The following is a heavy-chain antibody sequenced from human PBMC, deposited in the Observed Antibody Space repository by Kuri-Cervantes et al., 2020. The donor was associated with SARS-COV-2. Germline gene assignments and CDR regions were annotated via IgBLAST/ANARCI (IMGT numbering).Heavy chain of an antibody. J-gene: IGHJ4*02. V-gene: IGHV4-4*02. CDR3: ATELPLTF. Sequence: GSLRLSCAVSGDSISTSNWWSWVRQPPGKGLEWIGEIHHSGSTSYNPSLKSRVTISVDRPKNQLSLRLRSMTAADTAVYYCATELPLTFWGQGTLVTVSS. D-gene: IGHD1-7*01. CDR1: GDSISTSNW. CDR2: IHHSGST.